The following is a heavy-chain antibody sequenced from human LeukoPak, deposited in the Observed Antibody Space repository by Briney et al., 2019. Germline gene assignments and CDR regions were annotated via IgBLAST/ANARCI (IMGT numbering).Heavy chain of an antibody. CDR1: GGSFSGYY. Sequence: SETLSLTCAVYGGSFSGYYWGWIRQPPGKGLEWIGSIYHSGSTYYNPSLKSRVTISVDTSKNQFSLKLSSVTAADTAVYYCATFYYYDSSGYYWDYWGQGTLVTVS. J-gene: IGHJ4*02. V-gene: IGHV4-38-2*01. D-gene: IGHD3-22*01. CDR3: ATFYYYDSSGYYWDY. CDR2: IYHSGST.